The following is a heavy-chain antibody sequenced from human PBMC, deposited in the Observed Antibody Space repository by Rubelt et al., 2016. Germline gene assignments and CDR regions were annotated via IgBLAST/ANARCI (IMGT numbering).Heavy chain of an antibody. CDR1: GFSFSSYS. V-gene: IGHV3-7*03. J-gene: IGHJ4*02. Sequence: EVQLVESGGGLVKPGGSLRLSCAASGFSFSSYSMNWVRQAPGQGLEWLANINQDGSVKYSVDSVTGRLPISRDNAKNSLYLQMNGLRADDTAVYYCASLGSGSYTGDDYWGQGTLVTVSS. CDR3: ASLGSGSYTGDDY. CDR2: INQDGSVK. D-gene: IGHD3-10*01.